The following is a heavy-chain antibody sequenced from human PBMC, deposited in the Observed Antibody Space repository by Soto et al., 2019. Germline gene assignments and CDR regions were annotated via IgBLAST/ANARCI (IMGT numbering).Heavy chain of an antibody. CDR1: GFTFSSYA. V-gene: IGHV3-23*01. J-gene: IGHJ4*02. D-gene: IGHD3-10*01. CDR2: ISGSGGST. Sequence: EVQLLESGGGLVQPGGSLRLSCAASGFTFSSYAMSWVRQAPGKGLEWVSAISGSGGSTYYADSVKGRFPISRDNSKNTLYLQMNSLRAEDTAVYYCAKASGWFVEFDYWGQGTLVTVSS. CDR3: AKASGWFVEFDY.